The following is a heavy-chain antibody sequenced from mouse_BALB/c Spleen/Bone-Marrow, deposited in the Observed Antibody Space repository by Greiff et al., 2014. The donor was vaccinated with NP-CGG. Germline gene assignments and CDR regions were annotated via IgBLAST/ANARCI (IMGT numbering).Heavy chain of an antibody. CDR2: ISNGGNYT. J-gene: IGHJ4*01. CDR3: TRQRGDYAMDY. CDR1: GFTFSSYG. Sequence: EVMLVESGGGLVKPGGSLKLSCAASGFTFSSYGVSWVRQTPGKRLEWVATISNGGNYTYYPDSVKGRFTISRDNAKNTLYLQMSSLRSEDTAMYYCTRQRGDYAMDYWGQGTSVTVSS. D-gene: IGHD1-1*02. V-gene: IGHV5-9-3*01.